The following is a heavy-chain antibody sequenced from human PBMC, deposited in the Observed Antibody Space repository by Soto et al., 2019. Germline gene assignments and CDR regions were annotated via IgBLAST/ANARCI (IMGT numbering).Heavy chain of an antibody. CDR2: IYHSGTT. Sequence: QVQLQESGPGLVKPSGTLSLTCAVSGTSIINNNWWTWVRQPPGKGLEWIGEIYHSGTTNYNSSLKSRVTFSTDKSKNQFSLNLNSVTAADTAVYYCARRDGDNAFDIWGQGTLVIVSS. V-gene: IGHV4-4*02. D-gene: IGHD2-21*02. CDR1: GTSIINNNW. J-gene: IGHJ3*02. CDR3: ARRDGDNAFDI.